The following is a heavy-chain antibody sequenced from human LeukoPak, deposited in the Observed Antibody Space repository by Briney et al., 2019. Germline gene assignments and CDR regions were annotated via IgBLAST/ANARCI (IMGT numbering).Heavy chain of an antibody. J-gene: IGHJ6*03. D-gene: IGHD3-10*01. V-gene: IGHV4-61*01. CDR1: GYSISNGYY. Sequence: SQTLSLTCTVSGYSISNGYYWSWIRQPPGKGLEWIGYIYYSGYTNYNPSLKSRVTISVDTSKNQFSLKLSSVTAADTAEYYCARTTMVRGTYYMDVWGKGTTVTISS. CDR3: ARTTMVRGTYYMDV. CDR2: IYYSGYT.